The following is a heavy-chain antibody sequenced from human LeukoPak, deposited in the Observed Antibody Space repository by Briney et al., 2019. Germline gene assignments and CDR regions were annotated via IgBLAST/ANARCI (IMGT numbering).Heavy chain of an antibody. V-gene: IGHV3-48*03. CDR3: ASYSGYALNFWAFDI. J-gene: IGHJ3*02. CDR1: GFTFSSYE. D-gene: IGHD5-12*01. CDR2: ISSSGSTI. Sequence: GGSLRLSCAASGFTFSSYEMNWVRQAPGKGLEWVSYISSSGSTIYYADSVKGRFTISRDNAKNSLYLQMNSLRAEDTAVYYCASYSGYALNFWAFDIWGQGTMVTVSS.